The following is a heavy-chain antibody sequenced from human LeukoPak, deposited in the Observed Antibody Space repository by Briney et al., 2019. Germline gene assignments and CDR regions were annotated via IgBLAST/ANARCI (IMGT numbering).Heavy chain of an antibody. V-gene: IGHV4-34*01. CDR3: VRVDNGGNYFDY. CDR2: INHSGST. CDR1: GGSFSGYY. J-gene: IGHJ4*02. Sequence: SETLSLTCAVYGGSFSGYYWSWIRQPPGKGLEWIGEINHSGSTNYNPSLKSRVTISVDTSKNQFSLRLSSVTAADTAVYYCVRVDNGGNYFDYWGQGTLVTVSS. D-gene: IGHD4-23*01.